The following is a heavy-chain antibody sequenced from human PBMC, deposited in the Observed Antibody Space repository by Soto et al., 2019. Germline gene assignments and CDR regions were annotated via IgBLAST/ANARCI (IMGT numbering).Heavy chain of an antibody. CDR3: TRSSMTTREFDS. CDR1: GFILSDTY. Sequence: EVRLVESGGGLVQPGGSLRLSCVASGFILSDTYMDWVRQAPGKGLEWVGRSRNKVSSYTAEYAASVRGRFTVSRDDSKNSLFLQMNSLRIEDTALYYCTRSSMTTREFDSWGQGTLVTVSS. J-gene: IGHJ4*02. D-gene: IGHD1-1*01. CDR2: SRNKVSSYTA. V-gene: IGHV3-72*01.